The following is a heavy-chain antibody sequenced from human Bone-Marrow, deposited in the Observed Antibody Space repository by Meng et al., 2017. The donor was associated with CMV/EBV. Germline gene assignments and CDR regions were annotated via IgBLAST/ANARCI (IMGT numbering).Heavy chain of an antibody. D-gene: IGHD3-9*01. Sequence: SVKVSCKASGGTFSSYAISWVRQAPGQGLEWMGGIIPILGIANYAQKFQGRVTITADKSTSTAYMELSSLRSDDTAVYYCARLRYFDWSTHYYYGMDVWGQGTTVTVSS. CDR3: ARLRYFDWSTHYYYGMDV. CDR2: IIPILGIA. J-gene: IGHJ6*02. CDR1: GGTFSSYA. V-gene: IGHV1-69*10.